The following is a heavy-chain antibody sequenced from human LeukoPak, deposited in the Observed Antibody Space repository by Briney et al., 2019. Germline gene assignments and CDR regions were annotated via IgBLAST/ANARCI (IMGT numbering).Heavy chain of an antibody. CDR3: ARVTGYMIEDYFDY. CDR2: IYYSGST. J-gene: IGHJ4*02. Sequence: PSETLSLTCTVSGGSISSYYWSWIRQPPGKGLEWIGYIYYSGSTDYNPSLKSRVTISVETSKNQFSLKLSSVTAADTAVYYCARVTGYMIEDYFDYRGQGTLVTVSS. CDR1: GGSISSYY. D-gene: IGHD3-22*01. V-gene: IGHV4-59*01.